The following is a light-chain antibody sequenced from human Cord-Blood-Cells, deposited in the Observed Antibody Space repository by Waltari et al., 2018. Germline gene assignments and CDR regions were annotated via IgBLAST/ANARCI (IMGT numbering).Light chain of an antibody. Sequence: QSALTQPASVSGSPGQSTTISRTGTSSDVGGYNYFSWYQQHPGKAPKLMIYEVSNRPSGVSNRFSGSKSGNTASLTISGLQAEDEADYYCSSYTSSSTVVFGGGTKLTVL. V-gene: IGLV2-14*01. J-gene: IGLJ2*01. CDR1: SSDVGGYNY. CDR2: EVS. CDR3: SSYTSSSTVV.